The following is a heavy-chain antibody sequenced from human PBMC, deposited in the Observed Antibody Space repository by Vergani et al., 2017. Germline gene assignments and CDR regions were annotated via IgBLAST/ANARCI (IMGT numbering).Heavy chain of an antibody. CDR3: ASARYFDSENDY. J-gene: IGHJ4*02. CDR2: IYSGGST. CDR1: GFTVSSNY. Sequence: EVQLVETGGGLIQPGGSLRLSCAASGFTVSSNYMSWVRQAPGKGLEWVSVIYSGGSTYYADSVKGRFTISRDNSKNTLYLQMNSLRAEDTAVYYCASARYFDSENDYWGQGTLVTVSS. V-gene: IGHV3-53*02. D-gene: IGHD3-9*01.